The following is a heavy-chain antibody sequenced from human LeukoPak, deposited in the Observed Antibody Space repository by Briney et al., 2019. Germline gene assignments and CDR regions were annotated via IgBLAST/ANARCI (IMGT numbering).Heavy chain of an antibody. V-gene: IGHV4-59*01. D-gene: IGHD2-15*01. CDR1: GGSISSYY. Sequence: PSETLSLTCTVSGGSISSYYWSWIRQPPGKGLEWIGYIYYSGSTNYNPSLKSRVTISVDTSKNQFSLKLSSVTAADTAVYYCARGYCSGGSCYSNYYYYYYMDVWGKGTTVTISS. J-gene: IGHJ6*03. CDR3: ARGYCSGGSCYSNYYYYYYMDV. CDR2: IYYSGST.